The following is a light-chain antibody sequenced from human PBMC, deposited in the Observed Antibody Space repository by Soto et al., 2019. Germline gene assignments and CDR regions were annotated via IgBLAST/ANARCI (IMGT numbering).Light chain of an antibody. J-gene: IGKJ1*01. CDR1: QSVGTY. V-gene: IGKV3-11*01. CDR2: DAS. CDR3: QQRNFRPGGT. Sequence: EIVLTQSPVILSVSPGDRATLSCRASQSVGTYLAWYQQKPGQAPRLLIYDASIRATGIPARFSGSGSGTDVTLTISSLEPEDFAVDFCQQRNFRPGGTFGQGTKVEIK.